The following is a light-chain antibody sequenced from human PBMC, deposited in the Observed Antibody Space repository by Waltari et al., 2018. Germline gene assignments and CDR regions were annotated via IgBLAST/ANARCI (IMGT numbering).Light chain of an antibody. CDR1: TLRRYY. J-gene: IGLJ2*01. V-gene: IGLV3-19*01. CDR2: GPG. CDR3: HSRETFSTRL. Sequence: SSDLTQDPSVSVALGQTVRITFPGYTLRRYYASWYQQRPGQAPVLVLYGPGNRPSGIPDRFSGSTSGNTASLTITGAQAEDEADYYCHSRETFSTRLFGGGTRLTV.